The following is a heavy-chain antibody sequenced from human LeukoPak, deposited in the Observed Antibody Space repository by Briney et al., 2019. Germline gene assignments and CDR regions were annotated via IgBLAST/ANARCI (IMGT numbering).Heavy chain of an antibody. D-gene: IGHD6-6*01. J-gene: IGHJ6*03. V-gene: IGHV4-34*01. CDR2: INHSGST. Sequence: SETLSLTCAVYGGSFSGYHWSWIRQPPGKGLEWIGEINHSGSTNYNPSLKSRVTISVDTSKNRFSLKLSSVTAADTAVYYCARGRPASSSSVYYYYYMDVWGKGTTVTVSS. CDR3: ARGRPASSSSVYYYYYMDV. CDR1: GGSFSGYH.